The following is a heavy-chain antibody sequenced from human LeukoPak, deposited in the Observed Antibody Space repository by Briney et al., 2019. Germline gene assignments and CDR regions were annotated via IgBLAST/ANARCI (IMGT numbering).Heavy chain of an antibody. Sequence: PGGSLRLSCAASGFTFSSYSMNWVRQAPGKGLEWLSYISSSSGTIYYADFVKGRFTISRDNAKNSLYLQMNSLRAEDTAVYYCASGTFDIWGQGTMVTVSS. J-gene: IGHJ3*02. V-gene: IGHV3-48*04. CDR2: ISSSSGTI. CDR3: ASGTFDI. CDR1: GFTFSSYS.